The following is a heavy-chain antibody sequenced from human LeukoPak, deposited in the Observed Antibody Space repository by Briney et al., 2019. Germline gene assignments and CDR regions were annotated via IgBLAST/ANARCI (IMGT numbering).Heavy chain of an antibody. CDR2: IYYSGST. J-gene: IGHJ6*02. CDR1: GGSITSSSYY. D-gene: IGHD3-3*01. Sequence: SETLSLTCTVSGGSITSSSYYWGWIRQPPGKGLEWIGSIYYSGSTYYKPSLKSRVTISVDTSKNQFSLKLSSVTAADTAVYYCARDDFWTPTYGMDVWGQGTTVTVSS. CDR3: ARDDFWTPTYGMDV. V-gene: IGHV4-39*01.